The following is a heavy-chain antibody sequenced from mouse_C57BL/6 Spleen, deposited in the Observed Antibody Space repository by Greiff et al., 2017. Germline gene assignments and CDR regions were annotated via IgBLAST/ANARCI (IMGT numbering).Heavy chain of an antibody. V-gene: IGHV7-1*01. J-gene: IGHJ4*01. Sequence: EVKLVESGGGLVQSGRSLRLSCATSGFTFSDFYMEWVRQAPGKGLEWIAASRNKANDYITEYSASVKGRFIVSRDTSQSILYLQMNALRAEDTAIYYCARDADGGAMDYWGQGTSVTVSS. CDR2: SRNKANDYIT. CDR3: ARDADGGAMDY. CDR1: GFTFSDFY.